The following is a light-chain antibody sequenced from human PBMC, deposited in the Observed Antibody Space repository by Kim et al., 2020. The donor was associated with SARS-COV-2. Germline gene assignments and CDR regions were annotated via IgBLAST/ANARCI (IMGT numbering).Light chain of an antibody. J-gene: IGKJ1*01. CDR2: GAS. CDR3: QQYNNWPPWT. CDR1: QSVSSN. V-gene: IGKV3-15*01. Sequence: SPGERATLFCRASQSVSSNLAWYQQKPGQAPRLLIYGASTRATGIPARFSGSGSGTDFTLTISSLQSEDFAVYYCQQYNNWPPWTFGQGTKVDIK.